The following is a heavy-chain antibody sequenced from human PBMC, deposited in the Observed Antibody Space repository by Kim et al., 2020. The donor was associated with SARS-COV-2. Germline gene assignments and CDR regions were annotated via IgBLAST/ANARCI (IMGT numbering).Heavy chain of an antibody. J-gene: IGHJ4*02. CDR2: ISYDGSNK. D-gene: IGHD6-19*01. CDR3: AKDSRREWLIDY. V-gene: IGHV3-30*18. CDR1: GFTFSSYG. Sequence: GGSLRLSCAASGFTFSSYGMHWVRQAPGKGLEWVAVISYDGSNKYYADSVKGRFTISRDNSKNTLYLQMNSLRAEDTAVYYCAKDSRREWLIDYWGQGTLVTVSS.